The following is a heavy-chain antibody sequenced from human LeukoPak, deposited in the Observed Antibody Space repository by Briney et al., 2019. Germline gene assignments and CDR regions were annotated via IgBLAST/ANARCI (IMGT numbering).Heavy chain of an antibody. CDR1: GFTFSDYY. J-gene: IGHJ6*02. CDR2: IYYSGST. CDR3: ARESLMVRGVRSYYYYGMDV. Sequence: GSLRLSCAASGFTFSDYYMSWIRQAPGKGLEWIGSIYYSGSTYYNPSLKSRVTISVDTSKNQFSLKLSSVTAADTAVYYCARESLMVRGVRSYYYYGMDVWGQGTTVTVSS. V-gene: IGHV4-38-2*02. D-gene: IGHD3-10*01.